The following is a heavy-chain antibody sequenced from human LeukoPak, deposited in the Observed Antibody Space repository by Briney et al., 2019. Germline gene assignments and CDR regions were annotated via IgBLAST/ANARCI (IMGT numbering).Heavy chain of an antibody. CDR2: VNPNSAST. Sequence: ASVKVSCKASGYTFTSYDINCVRQATGQGLEWMGWVNPNSASTGYAQKFQGRVAITRNTSISTTYMELSSLRFEDTAVYYCARGRERGSSSSFTDYWGQGTLVIVSS. J-gene: IGHJ4*02. CDR1: GYTFTSYD. V-gene: IGHV1-8*03. D-gene: IGHD6-6*01. CDR3: ARGRERGSSSSFTDY.